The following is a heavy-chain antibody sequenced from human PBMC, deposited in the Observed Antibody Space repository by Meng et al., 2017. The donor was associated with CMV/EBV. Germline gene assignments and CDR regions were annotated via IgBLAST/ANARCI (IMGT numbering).Heavy chain of an antibody. V-gene: IGHV1-69*05. CDR2: IIPIFGTA. J-gene: IGHJ5*02. CDR3: ARVGISSSWYEPGTGWFDP. CDR1: GGTFSSYA. Sequence: SSVKVSCKASGGTFSSYAISWVRQAPGQGLEWMGGIIPIFGTADYAQKFQGRVTITTDESTSTAYMELSSLRSEDTAVYYCARVGISSSWYEPGTGWFDPWGQGTLVTVSS. D-gene: IGHD6-13*01.